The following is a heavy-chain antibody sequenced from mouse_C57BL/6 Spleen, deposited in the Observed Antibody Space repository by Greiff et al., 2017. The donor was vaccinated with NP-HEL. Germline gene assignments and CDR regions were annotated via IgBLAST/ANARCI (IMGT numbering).Heavy chain of an antibody. V-gene: IGHV14-4*01. Sequence: VQLKESGAELVRPGASVKLSCTASGFNIKDDYMHWVKQRPEQGLEWIGWIDPENGDTEYASKFQGKATITADTSSDTAYLQLSSLTSEDTAVYYCTRITTVVDFAYWGQGTLVTVSA. CDR1: GFNIKDDY. CDR2: IDPENGDT. CDR3: TRITTVVDFAY. J-gene: IGHJ3*01. D-gene: IGHD1-1*01.